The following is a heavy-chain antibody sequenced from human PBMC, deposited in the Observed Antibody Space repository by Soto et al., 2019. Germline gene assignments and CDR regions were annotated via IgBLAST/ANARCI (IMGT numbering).Heavy chain of an antibody. CDR1: GFTFSSYG. CDR3: ARDRYYGSGMGAACDY. D-gene: IGHD3-10*01. V-gene: IGHV3-33*01. Sequence: QVQLVESGGGVVQPGRSLRLSCAASGFTFSSYGMHWVRQAPGKGLEWVAVIWYDGSNKYYADSVKGRFTISRDNSKNTLYLQMNSLGAEDTAVYYCARDRYYGSGMGAACDYWGQGTLVTVSS. J-gene: IGHJ4*02. CDR2: IWYDGSNK.